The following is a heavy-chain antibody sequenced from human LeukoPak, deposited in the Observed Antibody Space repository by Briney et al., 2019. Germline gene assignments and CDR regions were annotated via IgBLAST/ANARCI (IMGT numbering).Heavy chain of an antibody. Sequence: GGSLRLSCAASGFTFSSYSMNWVRQAPGKVLEWVSAISGSGGSTYYADSVKGRFTISRDNSKNTLYLQMNSLRAEDTAEYYCAKDQGYSSSSVAFDIWGQGTMVTVSS. CDR3: AKDQGYSSSSVAFDI. CDR1: GFTFSSYS. V-gene: IGHV3-23*01. D-gene: IGHD6-6*01. CDR2: ISGSGGST. J-gene: IGHJ3*02.